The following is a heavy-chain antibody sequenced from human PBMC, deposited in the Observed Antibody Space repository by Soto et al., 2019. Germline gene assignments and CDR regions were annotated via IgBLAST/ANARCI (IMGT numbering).Heavy chain of an antibody. V-gene: IGHV3-74*01. D-gene: IGHD3-9*01. J-gene: IGHJ3*02. CDR3: ARGQGRYFDRTWAFDI. Sequence: GGSLRLSCAASGFTFSSYWMHWVRQAPGKGLVWVSRINSDGSSTSCADSVKGRFTISRDNAKNTLYLQMNSLRAEDTAVYYCARGQGRYFDRTWAFDIWGQGTMVTVSS. CDR2: INSDGSST. CDR1: GFTFSSYW.